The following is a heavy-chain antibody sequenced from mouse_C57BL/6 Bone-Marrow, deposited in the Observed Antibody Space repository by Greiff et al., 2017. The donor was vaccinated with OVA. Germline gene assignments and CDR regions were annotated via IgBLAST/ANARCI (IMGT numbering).Heavy chain of an antibody. D-gene: IGHD1-1*01. V-gene: IGHV2-5*01. CDR3: AKNPKSIYYYGSSYAMDY. CDR2: IWRGGST. CDR1: GFSLTSYG. Sequence: QVQLKESGPGLVQPSQSLSITCTVSGFSLTSYGVHWVRQSPGKGLEWLGVIWRGGSTDYNAAFMSRLSTTKDNSKSQVFFKMNSLQADDTAIYYCAKNPKSIYYYGSSYAMDYWGQGTSVTVSS. J-gene: IGHJ4*01.